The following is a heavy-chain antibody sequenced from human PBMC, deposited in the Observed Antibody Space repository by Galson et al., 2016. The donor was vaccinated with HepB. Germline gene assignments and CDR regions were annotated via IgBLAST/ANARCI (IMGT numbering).Heavy chain of an antibody. CDR3: ARDIGRNWFDP. D-gene: IGHD1-26*01. Sequence: SLRLSCAASGFTFSDFYMSWIRQAPGKGLEWVSYISISGNDIDYADSVKGRFTITRDKAKNSLYMQMNSLRAEDTAVYLCARDIGRNWFDPWGQGTLVTVSS. CDR1: GFTFSDFY. V-gene: IGHV3-11*01. J-gene: IGHJ5*02. CDR2: ISISGNDI.